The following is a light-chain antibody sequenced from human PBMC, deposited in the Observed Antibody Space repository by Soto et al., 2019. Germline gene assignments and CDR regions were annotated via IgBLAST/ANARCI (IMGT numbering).Light chain of an antibody. V-gene: IGKV3-15*01. CDR2: GAS. CDR3: QKYSNWPPWT. CDR1: QSGSSN. J-gene: IGKJ1*01. Sequence: EIVMTQSPATLSVSPGDRATLSCRASQSGSSNLAWYQQKPGQAPRVLIFGASTRTTGIPARSSGSGSGTEFPRTFSSLPSADFAVSYCQKYSNWPPWTFGQGTKVESK.